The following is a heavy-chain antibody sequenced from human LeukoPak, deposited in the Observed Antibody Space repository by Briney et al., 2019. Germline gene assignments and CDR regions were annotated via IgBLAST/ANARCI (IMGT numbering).Heavy chain of an antibody. CDR1: GYTFTGYF. J-gene: IGHJ4*02. D-gene: IGHD5-12*01. V-gene: IGHV1-2*02. Sequence: ASVKVSCKASGYTFTGYFMHWMRQAPGHGLEWMAWINPNSGATNYAPKFQGRVTLTRDTSITTAYMELSRLRSDDTAVYYCARDSGRYSGYDFGFWGQGTLVTVSS. CDR3: ARDSGRYSGYDFGF. CDR2: INPNSGAT.